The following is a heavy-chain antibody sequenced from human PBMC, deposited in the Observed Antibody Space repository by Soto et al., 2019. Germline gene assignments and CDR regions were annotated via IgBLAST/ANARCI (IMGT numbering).Heavy chain of an antibody. CDR1: GYTFTLNS. Sequence: ASVKVSCKTSGYTFTLNSMYWVRQAPGQRLESMGWINTGNGNTKYSQKFQGRVTITRDTSASTVYMEFSSLKSEDTAIYYCARDSSGFYYYSLDVWGQGTTVTVSS. V-gene: IGHV1-3*04. J-gene: IGHJ6*02. D-gene: IGHD2-21*01. CDR3: ARDSSGFYYYSLDV. CDR2: INTGNGNT.